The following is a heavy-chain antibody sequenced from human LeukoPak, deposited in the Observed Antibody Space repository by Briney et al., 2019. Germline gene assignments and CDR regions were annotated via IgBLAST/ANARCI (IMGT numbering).Heavy chain of an antibody. CDR3: AKGLYDFRDY. J-gene: IGHJ4*02. Sequence: PGGSLRLSCAASGFTFGTFAFSWVRQAPGKGLEWVSSITGDDSTYYADSVKGRFTISRDTSSNTLYLQMNSLRAEDTALYYCAKGLYDFRDYWGQGTLVTVSS. D-gene: IGHD3-3*01. CDR1: GFTFGTFA. CDR2: ITGDDST. V-gene: IGHV3-23*01.